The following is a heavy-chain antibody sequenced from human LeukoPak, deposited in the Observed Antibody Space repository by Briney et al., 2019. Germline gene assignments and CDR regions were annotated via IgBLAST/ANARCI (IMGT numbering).Heavy chain of an antibody. CDR2: IKHDGGEK. V-gene: IGHV3-7*01. D-gene: IGHD3-16*02. CDR3: GYTNNFYH. J-gene: IGHJ4*02. Sequence: LSGGSLRLSCVASGLTFSGQWLNWVRQAPGQGLEWVANIKHDGGEKYYVDSVKGRFTISRDDGQNSLSLHMNSVRAEDTAVYYCGYTNNFYHWGQGVLVVVSA. CDR1: GLTFSGQW.